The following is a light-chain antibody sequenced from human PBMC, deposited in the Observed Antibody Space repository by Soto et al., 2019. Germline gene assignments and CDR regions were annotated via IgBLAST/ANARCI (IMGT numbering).Light chain of an antibody. CDR3: QQYGSSPRT. CDR1: QSVSSSY. V-gene: IGKV3-20*01. J-gene: IGKJ1*01. Sequence: EIVLTQSPGTLSLSPGERATLACRASQSVSSSYLAGYQQKPGQAPRLLIYGASSRATGNPDRFSGSGSGTDFTLTISRLEPEEFAVYYCQQYGSSPRTFGQGTKVEIK. CDR2: GAS.